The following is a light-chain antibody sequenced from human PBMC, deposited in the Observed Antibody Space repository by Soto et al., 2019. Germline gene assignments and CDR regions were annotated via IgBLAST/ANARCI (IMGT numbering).Light chain of an antibody. J-gene: IGKJ1*01. CDR1: QSISSW. CDR2: DAS. Sequence: DIQMTQSPSTLSASVGERVTITCRASQSISSWLAWYQQKPGKAPKLLIYDASSLESADPSRFSGSGSGTEFTLTISSLQPDDLATDDCQQYNSYSDTFGQGTKVDIK. CDR3: QQYNSYSDT. V-gene: IGKV1-5*01.